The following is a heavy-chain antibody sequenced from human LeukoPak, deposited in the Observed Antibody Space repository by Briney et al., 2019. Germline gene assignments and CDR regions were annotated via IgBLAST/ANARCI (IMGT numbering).Heavy chain of an antibody. CDR2: ISGSGGST. Sequence: GGSLRLSCAASGFTFNNYAMNWVRQAPGKGLEWVSGISGSGGSTFYTDSVKGRFTISRDNSKNTLYLQMNSLRAEDTAVYYCAKVSAGLYDFWSGVDYWGQGTLVTVSS. D-gene: IGHD3-3*01. CDR3: AKVSAGLYDFWSGVDY. V-gene: IGHV3-23*01. CDR1: GFTFNNYA. J-gene: IGHJ4*02.